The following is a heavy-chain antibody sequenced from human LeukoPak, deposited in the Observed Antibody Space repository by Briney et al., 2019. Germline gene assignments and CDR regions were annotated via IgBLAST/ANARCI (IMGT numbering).Heavy chain of an antibody. V-gene: IGHV1-69*13. Sequence: SVKVSCKASGGTFSSYAISWVRQAPGQGLEWMGGIIPIFGTANYAQKFQGRVTITADESTSTAYMELSSLRSEDTAVYYCARDRAVRTIFGVVIDAFDIWGQGTMVTVSS. CDR1: GGTFSSYA. CDR2: IIPIFGTA. CDR3: ARDRAVRTIFGVVIDAFDI. D-gene: IGHD3-3*01. J-gene: IGHJ3*02.